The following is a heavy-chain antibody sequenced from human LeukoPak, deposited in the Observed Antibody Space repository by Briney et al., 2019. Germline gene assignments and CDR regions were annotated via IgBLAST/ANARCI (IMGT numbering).Heavy chain of an antibody. D-gene: IGHD3-10*01. V-gene: IGHV4-59*01. Sequence: SETLSLTCTVSGGSISSYYWSWIRQPPGRGLEWIGYIYYSGSANYNPSLYSRVTISVDTSKNQFSLKLRSVTAADTAVYYCARVLWFGETSPAFDYWGQGTLVTVSS. CDR2: IYYSGSA. J-gene: IGHJ4*02. CDR3: ARVLWFGETSPAFDY. CDR1: GGSISSYY.